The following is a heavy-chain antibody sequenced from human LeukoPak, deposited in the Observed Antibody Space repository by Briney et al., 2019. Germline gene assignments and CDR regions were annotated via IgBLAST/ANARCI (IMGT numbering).Heavy chain of an antibody. CDR1: GFTFSSYA. J-gene: IGHJ4*02. Sequence: GGSLRLSCAASGFTFSSYAMSWVRQAPGKGLEWVSAISGSGGSTYYADSVKGRFTISRDNSKNTLYLQMNSLRAEDTAVYYCAKDEVQGIAAAGTFDYWGQGTLVTVSS. CDR3: AKDEVQGIAAAGTFDY. V-gene: IGHV3-23*01. D-gene: IGHD6-13*01. CDR2: ISGSGGST.